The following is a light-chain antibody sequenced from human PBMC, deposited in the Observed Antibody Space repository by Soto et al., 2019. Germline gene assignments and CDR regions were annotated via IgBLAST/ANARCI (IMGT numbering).Light chain of an antibody. CDR2: ENN. CDR1: SSNIGSDY. V-gene: IGLV1-51*02. CDR3: AAWDTSLTGGV. Sequence: QSVLTQPPSVSAAPGQTVTISCSGSSSNIGSDYVSWYQQLPGAAPRLLIYENNKRPSGIPVRFSGSKSGTSATLAITGLQTEDEADYYCAAWDTSLTGGVFGGGTKLTVL. J-gene: IGLJ2*01.